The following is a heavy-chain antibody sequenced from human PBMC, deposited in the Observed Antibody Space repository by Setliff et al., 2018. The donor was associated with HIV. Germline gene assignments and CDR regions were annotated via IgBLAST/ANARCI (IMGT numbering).Heavy chain of an antibody. Sequence: SVKVSCKTSRGTFTTYAFSWVRQAPGQGLEWMGGIIPILNVAKYPQRFHGRVTITADKSTSTVYMELSSLRSEDTAMYYCARVLKGYSSSYEAFDIWGQGTKVTVSS. V-gene: IGHV1-69*10. J-gene: IGHJ3*02. CDR2: IIPILNVA. D-gene: IGHD6-13*01. CDR3: ARVLKGYSSSYEAFDI. CDR1: RGTFTTYA.